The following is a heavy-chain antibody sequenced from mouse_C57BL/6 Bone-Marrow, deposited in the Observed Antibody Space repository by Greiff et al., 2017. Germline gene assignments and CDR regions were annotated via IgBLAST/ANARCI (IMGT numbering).Heavy chain of an antibody. CDR3: TATVVTLDYFDY. D-gene: IGHD1-1*01. CDR2: IDPETGGT. J-gene: IGHJ2*01. CDR1: GYTFTDYE. Sequence: QVQLQQSGAELVRPGASVTLSCKASGYTFTDYEMHWVKQTPVHGLEWIGAIDPETGGTAYNQKFKGKAILTADKSSSTAYMELRSLTSEDSAVYYCTATVVTLDYFDYWGQGTTLTVSS. V-gene: IGHV1-15*01.